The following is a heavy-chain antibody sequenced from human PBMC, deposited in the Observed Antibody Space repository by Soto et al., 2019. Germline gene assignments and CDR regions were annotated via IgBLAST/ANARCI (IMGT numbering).Heavy chain of an antibody. CDR3: ARTQGVGATMPYFDY. V-gene: IGHV4-34*01. CDR1: GGSFSGYY. CDR2: INHSGST. J-gene: IGHJ4*02. Sequence: QVQLQQWGAGLLKPSETLSLTCAVYGGSFSGYYWSWIRQPPGKGLEWIGEINHSGSTNYNPSLKSRVTISVDTSKNQFSLQLSSVTAADTAVYYCARTQGVGATMPYFDYWGQGTLVTVSS. D-gene: IGHD1-26*01.